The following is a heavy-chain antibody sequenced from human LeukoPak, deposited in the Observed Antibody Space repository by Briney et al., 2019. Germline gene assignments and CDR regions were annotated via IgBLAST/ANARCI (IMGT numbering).Heavy chain of an antibody. CDR2: ISGSGGST. J-gene: IGHJ4*02. CDR1: GFTFSSYA. Sequence: GGSLRLSCAASGFTFSSYAMSWVRQAPGKGLEGVSAISGSGGSTYYADSVKGRFTISRDNSKNTLYLQMNSLRAEDTAVYYCAKAYSSSWYGQYYFDYWGQGTLVTVSS. V-gene: IGHV3-23*01. D-gene: IGHD6-13*01. CDR3: AKAYSSSWYGQYYFDY.